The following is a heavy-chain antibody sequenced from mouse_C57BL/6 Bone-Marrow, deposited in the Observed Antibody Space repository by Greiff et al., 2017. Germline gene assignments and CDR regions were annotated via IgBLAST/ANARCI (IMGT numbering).Heavy chain of an antibody. CDR2: IYPGSGST. CDR3: ARLFPHWYFDV. CDR1: GYTFTSYW. J-gene: IGHJ1*03. V-gene: IGHV1-55*01. Sequence: QVQLQQPGAELVKPGASVKMSCKASGYTFTSYWITWVKQRPGPGLEWIGDIYPGSGSTNYNEKFKSKATLSVDTAYSTAYMQLSSLTSEDSAVYDCARLFPHWYFDVWGTGTTVTVSS.